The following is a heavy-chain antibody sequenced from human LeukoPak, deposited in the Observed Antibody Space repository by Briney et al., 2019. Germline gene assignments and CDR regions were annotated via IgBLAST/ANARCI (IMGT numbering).Heavy chain of an antibody. CDR2: INPNSGGT. J-gene: IGHJ1*01. V-gene: IGHV1-2*06. CDR1: GYTFTSYG. Sequence: ASVKVSCKASGYTFTSYGISWVRQAPGQGLEWMGRINPNSGGTNYAQKFQGRVTMTRDTSISTAYMELSRLRSDDTAVYYCARVAVGSSGYYPNLEYFQHWGQGTLVTVSS. CDR3: ARVAVGSSGYYPNLEYFQH. D-gene: IGHD3-22*01.